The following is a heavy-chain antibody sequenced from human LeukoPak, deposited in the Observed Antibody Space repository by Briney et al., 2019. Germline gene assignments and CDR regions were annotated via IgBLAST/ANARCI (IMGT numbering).Heavy chain of an antibody. CDR3: ARGGGDCDFDY. CDR1: GGTFSSYA. J-gene: IGHJ4*02. D-gene: IGHD2-21*02. V-gene: IGHV1-69*04. Sequence: GASVKVSCKASGGTFSSYAISWVRQAPGQGLEWMGRIIPILGIANYAQKFQGRVTTTRDTSTSTVYMELSSLRSEDTAVYYCARGGGDCDFDYWGQGTLVTVSS. CDR2: IIPILGIA.